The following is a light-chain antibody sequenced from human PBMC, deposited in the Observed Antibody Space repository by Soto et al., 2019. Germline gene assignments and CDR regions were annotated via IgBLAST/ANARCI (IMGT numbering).Light chain of an antibody. CDR1: QSVSSY. CDR2: DAS. CDR3: QKYNKWPPIT. Sequence: EIVLTQSPGTLALSPGERATLSCRASQSVSSYLAWYQQKPGQAPRLLIYDASNRATGIPARFSGSGCGTDFSLTINSLQSEDFAVYYCQKYNKWPPITVGQGTRLENK. J-gene: IGKJ5*01. V-gene: IGKV3D-15*01.